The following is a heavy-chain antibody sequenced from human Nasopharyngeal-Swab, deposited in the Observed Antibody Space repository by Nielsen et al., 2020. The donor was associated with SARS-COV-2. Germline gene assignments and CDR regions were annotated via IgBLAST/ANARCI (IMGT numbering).Heavy chain of an antibody. CDR3: ARILRLELRPCGMDV. J-gene: IGHJ6*02. V-gene: IGHV1-18*01. CDR2: ISAYNGNT. D-gene: IGHD1-7*01. Sequence: ASVKVSCKASGYTFTSYGISWVRQAPGQGLEWMGWISAYNGNTNYAQKLQGRVTMTTDTSTSTAYMELRSLRSDDTAVYYCARILRLELRPCGMDVWGQGTTVTVSS. CDR1: GYTFTSYG.